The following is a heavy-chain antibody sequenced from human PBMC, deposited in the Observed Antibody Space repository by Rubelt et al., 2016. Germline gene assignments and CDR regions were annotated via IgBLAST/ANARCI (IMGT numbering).Heavy chain of an antibody. V-gene: IGHV3-15*01. Sequence: SLRLSSAASGFTFSNAWMSWVRQAPGKGLEWVGRIKGKTDGGTTDYAAPVKGRFTISRDDSKNTLYLQMNSLKTEDTAVYYCTTDRYYYDSSGFPWFDPWGQGTLVTVSS. CDR2: IKGKTDGGTT. CDR3: TTDRYYYDSSGFPWFDP. CDR1: GFTFSNAW. J-gene: IGHJ5*02. D-gene: IGHD3-22*01.